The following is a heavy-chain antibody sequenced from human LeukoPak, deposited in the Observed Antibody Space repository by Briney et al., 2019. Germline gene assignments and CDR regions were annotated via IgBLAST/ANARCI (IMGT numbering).Heavy chain of an antibody. Sequence: PGGSLRLSCAASGFTFHTYWMTWVRQAPGKGLEWVANIKEDGSEKYYLDSVKGRFTISRDNAKKSLYLEMNSLRAEGTAVYYCARDDEITFGTDSWGQGTLVTVSS. CDR3: ARDDEITFGTDS. CDR2: IKEDGSEK. CDR1: GFTFHTYW. V-gene: IGHV3-7*01. J-gene: IGHJ4*02. D-gene: IGHD3-16*01.